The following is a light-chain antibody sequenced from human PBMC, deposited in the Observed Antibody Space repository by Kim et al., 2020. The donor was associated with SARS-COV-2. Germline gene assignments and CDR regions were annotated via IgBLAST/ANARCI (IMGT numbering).Light chain of an antibody. J-gene: IGKJ1*01. CDR1: QTISNY. CDR2: AAD. V-gene: IGKV1-39*01. CDR3: QQSFITPLT. Sequence: DIQMTQSPSSVSASVGDRVTITCRASQTISNYLYWYQQKPGKAPRLLIYAADSFQGGVPSRFFGGGSGTDFTLTITSLQPEDFATYYCQQSFITPLTFGQGTKVDIK.